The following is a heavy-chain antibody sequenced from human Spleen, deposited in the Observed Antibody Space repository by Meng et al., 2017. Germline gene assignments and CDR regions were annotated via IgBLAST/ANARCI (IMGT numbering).Heavy chain of an antibody. Sequence: QVQLHESGPRLVKPSETLSLTCTVSGGSISSFYWSWIRQSPGKGLEWIGYIYYTGTTHYSPSLTSRLTISVDTSKNHLSLRLTSVTAADTAVYYCARLRSSSWIYYFDYWGQGTLVTVSS. CDR1: GGSISSFY. D-gene: IGHD6-13*01. V-gene: IGHV4-59*01. J-gene: IGHJ4*02. CDR3: ARLRSSSWIYYFDY. CDR2: IYYTGTT.